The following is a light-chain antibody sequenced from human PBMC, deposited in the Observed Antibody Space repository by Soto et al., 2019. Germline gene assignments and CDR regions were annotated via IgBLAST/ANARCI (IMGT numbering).Light chain of an antibody. V-gene: IGKV3-11*01. CDR2: DAS. Sequence: IGVTQSPATPSFVPREKAHPSRRARQNVSTHLAWYQQKPGQAPKLLIYDASTRATGIPVRFSGSGSGTDFTLTISSLEPEDFALYYCQQRSNWPPLITYGQGTRLEIK. J-gene: IGKJ5*01. CDR3: QQRSNWPPLIT. CDR1: QNVSTH.